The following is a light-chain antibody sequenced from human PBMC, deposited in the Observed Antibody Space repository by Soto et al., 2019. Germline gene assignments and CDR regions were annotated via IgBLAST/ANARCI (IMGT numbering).Light chain of an antibody. CDR3: GTWDNSLSAYV. V-gene: IGLV1-51*01. J-gene: IGLJ1*01. Sequence: QSVLTQPPSVSAAPGQKVTISCSGSGSNIGNNFVSRYQHSPGTAPKLLIYDNNKRPSGIPDRFSGSKSGTSATLGITGLQTGDEADYYCGTWDNSLSAYVFGPGTKLTVL. CDR2: DNN. CDR1: GSNIGNNF.